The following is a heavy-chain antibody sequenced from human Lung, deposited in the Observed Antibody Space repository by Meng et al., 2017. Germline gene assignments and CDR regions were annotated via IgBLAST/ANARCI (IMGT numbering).Heavy chain of an antibody. CDR1: GYTFIRYG. D-gene: IGHD4-17*01. Sequence: VQLVQSGAEVKKPGASVKVSCKASGYTFIRYGISWVRQAPGQGLEWMGWISTYNGNTNYAQKFQGRVTMTTDTSTSTAYMELRSLRSDDTAVYYCAVMGLYGDYDNWYFDLWGRGTLVTVSS. V-gene: IGHV1-18*01. J-gene: IGHJ2*01. CDR2: ISTYNGNT. CDR3: AVMGLYGDYDNWYFDL.